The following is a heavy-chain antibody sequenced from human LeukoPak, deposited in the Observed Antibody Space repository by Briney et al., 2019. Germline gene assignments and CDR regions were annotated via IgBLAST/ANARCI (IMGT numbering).Heavy chain of an antibody. Sequence: SETLSLTCALYGESFSGYYWSWIRQPPGKGLEWIGEINHSGSTNYNPSLKSRVTISVDTSKNQFSLKLSSVTAADTAVYYCARGRTITFGGGKTNHFDYWGQGTLVTVSS. CDR3: ARGRTITFGGGKTNHFDY. CDR2: INHSGST. J-gene: IGHJ4*02. CDR1: GESFSGYY. D-gene: IGHD3-16*01. V-gene: IGHV4-34*01.